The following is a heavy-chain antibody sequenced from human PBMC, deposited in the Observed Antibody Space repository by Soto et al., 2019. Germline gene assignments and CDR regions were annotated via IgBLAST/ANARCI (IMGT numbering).Heavy chain of an antibody. V-gene: IGHV1-69*13. D-gene: IGHD3-3*01. CDR3: ASPPYYDFWSGPPDYYYYGMDV. CDR2: IIPIFGTA. J-gene: IGHJ6*02. CDR1: GGTFSSYA. Sequence: SVKVSCKASGGTFSSYAISWVRQAPGQGLEWMGGIIPIFGTANYAQKFQGRVTITADESTSTAYMELSSLRSEDTAVYYCASPPYYDFWSGPPDYYYYGMDVWGQGTTVTVSS.